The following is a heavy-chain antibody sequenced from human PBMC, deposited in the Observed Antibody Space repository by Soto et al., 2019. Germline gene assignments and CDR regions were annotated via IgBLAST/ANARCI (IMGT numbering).Heavy chain of an antibody. J-gene: IGHJ4*02. CDR2: IYYSGST. V-gene: IGHV4-31*03. Sequence: PSETLSLTCTVSGGSISSGGYYWSWIRQHPGKGLEWIGYIYYSGSTTYNPSLKSRVTISVDRSKNQFSLKLSSVTAADTALYYCSRGVGYAGVDYWGQGTLVPVSS. D-gene: IGHD5-12*01. CDR3: SRGVGYAGVDY. CDR1: GGSISSGGYY.